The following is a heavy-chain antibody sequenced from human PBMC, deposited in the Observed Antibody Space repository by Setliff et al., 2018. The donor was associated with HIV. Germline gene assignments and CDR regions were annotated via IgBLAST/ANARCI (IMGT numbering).Heavy chain of an antibody. Sequence: SETLSLTCTVSGGSISSGGYYWSWIRQPAGKGLEWIGNIYYNGFANYNPSLKSRLTISVDTSKNQVSLRLSSVTPADTAVYYCARHSCGTTACYGPDMWGPGTMVTVSS. CDR3: ARHSCGTTACYGPDM. CDR2: IYYNGFA. V-gene: IGHV4-61*10. D-gene: IGHD2-15*01. CDR1: GGSISSGGYY. J-gene: IGHJ3*02.